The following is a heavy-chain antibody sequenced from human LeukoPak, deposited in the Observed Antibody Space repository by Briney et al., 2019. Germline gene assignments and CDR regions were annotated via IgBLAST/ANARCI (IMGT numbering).Heavy chain of an antibody. V-gene: IGHV3-49*04. CDR1: GFTFGDYA. Sequence: GGSLRLSCTTSGFTFGDYAMNWVRQAPGKGLEWVGFIRSKAYGGTTEYAASVKGRFTISRDDSKSIAYLQMNSLKTEDTAVYYCTRVPTVTDYWGQGTLVTVSS. J-gene: IGHJ4*02. CDR3: TRVPTVTDY. D-gene: IGHD4-17*01. CDR2: IRSKAYGGTT.